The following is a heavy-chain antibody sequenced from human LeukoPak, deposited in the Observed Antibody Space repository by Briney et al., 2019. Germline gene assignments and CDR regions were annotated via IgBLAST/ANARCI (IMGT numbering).Heavy chain of an antibody. J-gene: IGHJ6*03. CDR3: ARAGSGYCTNGVCYSLGYYYYMDV. CDR2: ISSSSSYI. V-gene: IGHV3-21*01. CDR1: GFTFSSYS. D-gene: IGHD2-8*01. Sequence: GGSLRLSCAASGFTFSSYSMNRVRQAPGKGLEWVSSISSSSSYIYYADSVKGRFTISRDNAKNSLYLQMNSLRAEDTAVYYCARAGSGYCTNGVCYSLGYYYYMDVWGKGTTVTVSS.